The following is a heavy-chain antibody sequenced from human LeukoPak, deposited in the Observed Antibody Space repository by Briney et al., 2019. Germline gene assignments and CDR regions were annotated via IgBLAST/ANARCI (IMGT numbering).Heavy chain of an antibody. V-gene: IGHV3-48*01. CDR3: ARRLYSSSWQFDY. CDR1: GFTVSSNY. Sequence: GGSLRLSRAASGFTVSSNYMSWVRQAPGKGLEWVSYISSSSSTIYYADSVKGRFTISRDNAKNSLYLQMNTLRAEDTAVYYCARRLYSSSWQFDYWGQGTLVTVSS. J-gene: IGHJ4*02. CDR2: ISSSSSTI. D-gene: IGHD6-13*01.